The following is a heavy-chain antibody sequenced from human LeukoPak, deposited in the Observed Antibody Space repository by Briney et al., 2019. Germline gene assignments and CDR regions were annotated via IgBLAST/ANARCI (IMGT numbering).Heavy chain of an antibody. CDR1: GFTFSSYG. D-gene: IGHD3-10*01. CDR3: AKRTMVRGVRRESEYYSDY. CDR2: IRYDGSNK. Sequence: PGGSLRLSCAASGFTFSSYGMHWVRQAPGKGLEWVAFIRYDGSNKYYADSVKGRFTISRDNSKNTLYLQMNSLRAEDTAVYYCAKRTMVRGVRRESEYYSDYWAREPWSPSPQ. V-gene: IGHV3-30*02. J-gene: IGHJ4*02.